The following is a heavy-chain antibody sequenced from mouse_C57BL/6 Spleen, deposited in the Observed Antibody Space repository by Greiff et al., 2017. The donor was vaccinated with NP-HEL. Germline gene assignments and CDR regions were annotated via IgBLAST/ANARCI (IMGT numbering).Heavy chain of an antibody. V-gene: IGHV6-3*01. Sequence: EVKLMESGGGLVQPGGSMKLSCVASGFTFSNYWMNWVRQSPEKGLEWVAQIRLKSDNYATHYAESVKGRFTISRDDSKSSVYLQMNNLRAEDTGIYYCTEVGIWYFDVWGTGTTVTVSS. J-gene: IGHJ1*03. CDR3: TEVGIWYFDV. D-gene: IGHD4-1*01. CDR2: IRLKSDNYAT. CDR1: GFTFSNYW.